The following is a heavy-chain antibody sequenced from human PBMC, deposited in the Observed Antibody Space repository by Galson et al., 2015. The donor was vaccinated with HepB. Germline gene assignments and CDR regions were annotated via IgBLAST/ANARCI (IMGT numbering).Heavy chain of an antibody. V-gene: IGHV5-51*01. J-gene: IGHJ1*01. CDR2: IYPGDSHT. CDR1: GYTFTSYW. Sequence: QSGAEVKKPGESLKISCKGSGYTFTSYWIAWVRQMPGKGLEWMGIIYPGDSHTRYSPSFQGQVTISADRSISTAYLQWSSLKASDTAMYYCARGYCSGGSCYPDWGQGTLVTVSS. CDR3: ARGYCSGGSCYPD. D-gene: IGHD2-15*01.